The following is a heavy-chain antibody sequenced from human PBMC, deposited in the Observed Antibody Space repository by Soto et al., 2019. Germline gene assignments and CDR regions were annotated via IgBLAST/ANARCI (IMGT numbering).Heavy chain of an antibody. Sequence: GDSLKISCKGSGYSFTSYWIGWVRQMPGKGLEWMGIIYPGDSDTRYSPSFQGQVTISADKSISTAYLQWSSLKASDTAMYYCARQPYYDILTGYYPYYYYSGMDVWGQGTTVTVSS. J-gene: IGHJ6*02. CDR2: IYPGDSDT. CDR1: GYSFTSYW. CDR3: ARQPYYDILTGYYPYYYYSGMDV. D-gene: IGHD3-9*01. V-gene: IGHV5-51*01.